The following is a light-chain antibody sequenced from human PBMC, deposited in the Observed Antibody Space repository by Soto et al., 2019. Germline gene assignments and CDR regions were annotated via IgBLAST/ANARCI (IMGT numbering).Light chain of an antibody. CDR2: DAS. CDR3: QQYNRYSPT. V-gene: IGKV1-5*01. J-gene: IGKJ1*01. Sequence: DIQITQSPSTLSASVGDRVTITCRASQSISSWLAWYQQKPGKAPKLLIYDASSLESGVPSRFSGSGSGTEFTLTISSRQPADFATYYCQQYNRYSPTFGQGTKVDI. CDR1: QSISSW.